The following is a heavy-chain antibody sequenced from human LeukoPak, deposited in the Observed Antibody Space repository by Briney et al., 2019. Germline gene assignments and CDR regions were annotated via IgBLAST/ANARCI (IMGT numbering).Heavy chain of an antibody. Sequence: GGSLRLSCAASGFTFSRYGMHWVRQAPGKGLEWLAVISYDGTDKYYADSVKGRFTISRDNSKNTLYLQMNSLRAEDTAVYFCARARSGDGFNLDYWGQGTLVTVSS. CDR1: GFTFSRYG. CDR2: ISYDGTDK. V-gene: IGHV3-33*01. D-gene: IGHD5-24*01. J-gene: IGHJ4*02. CDR3: ARARSGDGFNLDY.